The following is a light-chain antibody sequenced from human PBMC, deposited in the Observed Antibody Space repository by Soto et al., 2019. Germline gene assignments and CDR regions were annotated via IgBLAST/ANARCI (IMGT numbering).Light chain of an antibody. Sequence: EIVLTQSPATLSLSPGERATLSCRASQSVSSYLAWYQQKPGQAPRLLIYDASTRATGIPARFSGSGSGTAFTLPISRLEPEDVAVYYCHQRSDWPPLPFGGGTKVEIK. V-gene: IGKV3-11*01. CDR3: HQRSDWPPLP. CDR2: DAS. J-gene: IGKJ4*01. CDR1: QSVSSY.